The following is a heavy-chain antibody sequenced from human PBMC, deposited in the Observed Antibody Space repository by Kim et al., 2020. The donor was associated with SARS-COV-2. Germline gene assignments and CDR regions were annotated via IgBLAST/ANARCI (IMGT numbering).Heavy chain of an antibody. J-gene: IGHJ4*02. V-gene: IGHV3-23*01. CDR3: ATPMVRGAVRRTSSDC. CDR1: GFTFSSYA. Sequence: GGSLRLSCVASGFTFSSYAMSWVRQAPGKGLEWVSAISGSGGSTYYADSVKGRFTISRDNSKNTLYLQMNSLRAEDTAVYYCATPMVRGAVRRTSSDCWGQGTRVAVSP. CDR2: ISGSGGST. D-gene: IGHD3-10*01.